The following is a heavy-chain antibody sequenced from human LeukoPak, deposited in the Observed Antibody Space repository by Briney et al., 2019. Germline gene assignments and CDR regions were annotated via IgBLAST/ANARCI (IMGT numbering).Heavy chain of an antibody. V-gene: IGHV1-18*01. CDR2: ISAYNGNT. J-gene: IGHJ6*03. CDR1: GYTFTSYG. CDR3: ARLGFDARLGSWYYYYYMDV. D-gene: IGHD3-10*01. Sequence: ASVKVSCKASGYTFTSYGISWVRQAPGQGLEWMGWISAYNGNTNYAQKLQGRVTMTTDTSTSTAYMELRSLRSDDTAVYYCARLGFDARLGSWYYYYYMDVWGKGTTVTVSS.